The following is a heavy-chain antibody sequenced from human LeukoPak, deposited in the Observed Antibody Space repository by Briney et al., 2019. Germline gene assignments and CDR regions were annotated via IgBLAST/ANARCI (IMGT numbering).Heavy chain of an antibody. D-gene: IGHD4-17*01. Sequence: GASVKVSCKASGYSFSDNYLHWVRQAPGQGLEWLGWINPNTGGTNYAQKFQGRVTMTRDASISTAYLELTRLKSDDTAVYYCAREVYGDSSNDYWGQGTLLTVSS. CDR1: GYSFSDNY. CDR2: INPNTGGT. V-gene: IGHV1-2*02. CDR3: AREVYGDSSNDY. J-gene: IGHJ4*02.